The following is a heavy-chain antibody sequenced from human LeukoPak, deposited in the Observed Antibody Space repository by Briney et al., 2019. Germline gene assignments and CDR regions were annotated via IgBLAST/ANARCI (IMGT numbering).Heavy chain of an antibody. CDR3: ARLYYDSSGYYPNYFDY. CDR1: GGSISSTTYY. Sequence: ETLSRTCTVSGGSISSTTYYWGWIRQPPGKGLEWIGSVYYIGTTYYNPSLKSRVTISVDTSKNQFSLKLSFVTAADTAVYYCARLYYDSSGYYPNYFDYWGQGTLVTVSS. J-gene: IGHJ4*02. V-gene: IGHV4-39*01. D-gene: IGHD3-22*01. CDR2: VYYIGTT.